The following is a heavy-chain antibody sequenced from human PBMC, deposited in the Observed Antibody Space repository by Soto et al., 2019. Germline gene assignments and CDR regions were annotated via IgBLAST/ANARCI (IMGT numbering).Heavy chain of an antibody. CDR1: GGSFSSYY. V-gene: IGHV4-34*01. Sequence: WETLSLTCAVYGGSFSSYYWSWIRQPPGKGLEWIGEINHSGSTNYNPSLKSRVTISVDTSKNQFSLKLSTVTAADTAVYYCARGGSSSGYYYYYGMDVWGQGTTVTVSS. CDR3: ARGGSSSGYYYYYGMDV. D-gene: IGHD6-6*01. CDR2: INHSGST. J-gene: IGHJ6*02.